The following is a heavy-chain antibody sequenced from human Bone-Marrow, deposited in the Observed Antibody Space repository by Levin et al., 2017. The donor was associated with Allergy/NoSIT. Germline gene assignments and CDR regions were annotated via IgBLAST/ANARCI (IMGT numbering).Heavy chain of an antibody. Sequence: GSLRLSCTVAGGSITSSSWYGGWIRQPPGKGLEWIGSIYYTGATYYNPSLKSRVTVSVDTSKNQFSLNLKSVTAADTAVYYCAKHHIAVAGFDSWSQGTLVIVSS. CDR2: IYYTGAT. D-gene: IGHD6-19*01. J-gene: IGHJ4*02. V-gene: IGHV4-39*01. CDR1: GGSITSSSWY. CDR3: AKHHIAVAGFDS.